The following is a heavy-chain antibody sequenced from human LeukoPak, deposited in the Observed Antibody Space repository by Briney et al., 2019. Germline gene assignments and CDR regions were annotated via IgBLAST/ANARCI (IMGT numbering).Heavy chain of an antibody. V-gene: IGHV4-59*08. CDR2: IYYSGST. CDR3: ARRSYGHDAFDI. CDR1: GGSISSYY. Sequence: SETLSLTCTVSGGSISSYYWSWIRQPPGKGLEWIGYIYYSGSTNYNPSPKSRVTISVDTSKNQFSLKLSSVTAADTAVYYCARRSYGHDAFDIWGQGTMVTVSS. J-gene: IGHJ3*02. D-gene: IGHD5-18*01.